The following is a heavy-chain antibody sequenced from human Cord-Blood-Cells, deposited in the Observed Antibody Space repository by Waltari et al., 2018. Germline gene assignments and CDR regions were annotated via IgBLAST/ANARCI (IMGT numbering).Heavy chain of an antibody. CDR3: ARHDPLFWSGYYRGSDY. J-gene: IGHJ4*02. CDR1: GGSSRRSSYY. D-gene: IGHD3-3*01. CDR2: IYYSGST. Sequence: QLPLQASGPGLVKLSETLSPPCTASGGSSRRSSYYWGRIRQPPGKGLEWIGSIYYSGSTYYNPSLKSRVTISVDTSKNQFSLKLSSVTAADTAVYYCARHDPLFWSGYYRGSDYWGQGTLVTVSS. V-gene: IGHV4-39*01.